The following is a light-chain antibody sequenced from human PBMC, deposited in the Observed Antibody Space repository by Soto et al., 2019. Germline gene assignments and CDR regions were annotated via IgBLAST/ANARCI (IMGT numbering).Light chain of an antibody. Sequence: DIQMTQSPSSLSASVGDRVTITCQASQDINNYLNWYQQKPGKAPKLLIYDASNLETGVPSRFSGSRSGTDFTFTISSLQPEDIATYYCQQYDNLVTFGPGTKVDIK. CDR2: DAS. V-gene: IGKV1-33*01. CDR3: QQYDNLVT. CDR1: QDINNY. J-gene: IGKJ3*01.